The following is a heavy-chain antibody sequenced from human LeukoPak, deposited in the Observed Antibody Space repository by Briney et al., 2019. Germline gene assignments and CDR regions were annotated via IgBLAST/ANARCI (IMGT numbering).Heavy chain of an antibody. CDR1: GGSLSGYY. V-gene: IGHV4-34*01. CDR3: ARGPVAGGIDY. CDR2: INHSGST. D-gene: IGHD6-13*01. Sequence: SETLSLTCAVYGGSLSGYYWSWIRQPPGKGLEWIGEINHSGSTNYNPSLKSRVTISVDTSKNQFSLKLSSVTAADTAVYYCARGPVAGGIDYWGQGTLVTVSS. J-gene: IGHJ4*02.